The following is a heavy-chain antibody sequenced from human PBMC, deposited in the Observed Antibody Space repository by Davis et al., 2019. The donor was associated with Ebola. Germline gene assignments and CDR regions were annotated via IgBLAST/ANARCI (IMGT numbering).Heavy chain of an antibody. CDR2: IIPIFGTA. CDR1: GGTFSSYA. V-gene: IGHV1-69*13. CDR3: ARGRTVTGTRGLSWFDP. D-gene: IGHD6-19*01. J-gene: IGHJ5*02. Sequence: SVKVSCKASGGTFSSYAISWVRQAPGQGLEWMGGIIPIFGTANYAQKFQGRVTITADESTSTAYMELSSLRSEDTAAHYCARGRTVTGTRGLSWFDPWGQGALVTVSS.